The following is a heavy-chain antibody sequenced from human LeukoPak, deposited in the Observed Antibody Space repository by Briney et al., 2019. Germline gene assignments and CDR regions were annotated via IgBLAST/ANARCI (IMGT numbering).Heavy chain of an antibody. D-gene: IGHD2-2*01. CDR2: ISSSSSYI. CDR3: ARSCSSTSCSDY. V-gene: IGHV3-21*01. Sequence: GGSLRLSCAAFGFTFSSYSMNWVRQAPGKGLEWVSSISSSSSYIYYADSVKGRVTISRDNAKNSLYLQMNSLRAEDTAVYYCARSCSSTSCSDYWGQGTLVTVSS. CDR1: GFTFSSYS. J-gene: IGHJ4*02.